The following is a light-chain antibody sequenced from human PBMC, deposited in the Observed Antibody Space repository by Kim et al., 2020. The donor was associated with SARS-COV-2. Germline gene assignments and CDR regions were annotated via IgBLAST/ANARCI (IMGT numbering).Light chain of an antibody. J-gene: IGKJ2*01. CDR3: QQYTTSPPAYT. V-gene: IGKV3-20*01. CDR1: QSISSEF. CDR2: GAS. Sequence: EIVLTQSPGTLSLSPGERATLSCRASQSISSEFLAWYQQISGQPPRLLIFGASNRAAGIPDRFSGGGSGTDFTLTITRLEPADSALYYCQQYTTSPPAYTFGQGTKLEI.